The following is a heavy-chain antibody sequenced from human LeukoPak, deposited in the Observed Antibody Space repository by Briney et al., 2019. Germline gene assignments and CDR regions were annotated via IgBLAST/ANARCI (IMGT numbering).Heavy chain of an antibody. CDR1: GGTFSNYT. J-gene: IGHJ5*02. V-gene: IGHV1-69*05. Sequence: GASVKLSCKASGGTFSNYTISWVRQAPGQGLEWMGGINPIFGTANYAQKFQGRVTITTDESTSTAYMELSSLRSEDTAVYYCARGGLGIAVAGKFDPWGQGTLVTVSS. CDR2: INPIFGTA. CDR3: ARGGLGIAVAGKFDP. D-gene: IGHD6-19*01.